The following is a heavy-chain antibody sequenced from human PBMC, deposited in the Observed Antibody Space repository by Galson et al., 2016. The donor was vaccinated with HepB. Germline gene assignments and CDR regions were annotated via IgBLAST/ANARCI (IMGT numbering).Heavy chain of an antibody. CDR2: INWNGGTR. V-gene: IGHV3-20*04. D-gene: IGHD1-1*01. Sequence: SLRLSCAASGFNFHDYVMTWVRPVPGKGLEWVSSINWNGGTRGHRDHVRGRFTISRDNANNVLYLQMNSLRAEDTAFYYCARDDRRMNWNPTSSDYWGQGALVTVSP. CDR3: ARDDRRMNWNPTSSDY. CDR1: GFNFHDYV. J-gene: IGHJ4*02.